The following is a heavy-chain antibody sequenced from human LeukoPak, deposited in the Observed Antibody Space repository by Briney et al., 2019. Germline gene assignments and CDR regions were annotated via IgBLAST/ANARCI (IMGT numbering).Heavy chain of an antibody. CDR1: GYTFTSYY. V-gene: IGHV1-46*01. J-gene: IGHJ4*02. Sequence: ASVKVSCKASGYTFTSYYMHWVRQAPGQGLEWMGIINPSGGSTSYAQKFQGRVTMTRDTSTSTVYMELSSLRSEDTAVYYCARDPWVGYCSSTSCPGYYFDYWGQGTLVTVSS. D-gene: IGHD2-2*01. CDR2: INPSGGST. CDR3: ARDPWVGYCSSTSCPGYYFDY.